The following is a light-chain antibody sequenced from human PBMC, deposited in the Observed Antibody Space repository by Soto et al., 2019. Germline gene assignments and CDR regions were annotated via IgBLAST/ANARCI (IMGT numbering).Light chain of an antibody. V-gene: IGKV3-20*01. J-gene: IGKJ3*01. CDR2: GAS. CDR3: QQYGSSPVT. Sequence: EIVLTQSPGTLSLSPGERATLSCRASQSVSSSFLAWYQQKPGQAPRLLIYGASSRATGIPDRFSGSGSGTDFTLTISRLEPDDFEVYYCQQYGSSPVTFGPGTKVDIK. CDR1: QSVSSSF.